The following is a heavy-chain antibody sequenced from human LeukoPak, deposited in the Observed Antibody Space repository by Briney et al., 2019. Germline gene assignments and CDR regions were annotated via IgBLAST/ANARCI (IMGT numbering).Heavy chain of an antibody. CDR1: GFSFSGYS. D-gene: IGHD3-10*01. Sequence: PGESLRLSCAASGFSFSGYSMNWVRQAPGKGLEWVSYISRSSSTIYYADSVKGRFTISRDNAKNSLYLQMNSLRAEDTAVYYCARDSGYYGSGSYYWLDYWGQGILVTVSS. V-gene: IGHV3-48*01. CDR3: ARDSGYYGSGSYYWLDY. J-gene: IGHJ4*02. CDR2: ISRSSSTI.